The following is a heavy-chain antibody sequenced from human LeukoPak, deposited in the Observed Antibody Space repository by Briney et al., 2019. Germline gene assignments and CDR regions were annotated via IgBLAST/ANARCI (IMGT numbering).Heavy chain of an antibody. V-gene: IGHV1-69*04. D-gene: IGHD2-15*01. Sequence: ASVKVSCKASGGSFSNYAFSWVRQAPGQGLEWMGRITPIVDIATYIQKFQGRVTITANKFTSTAYMELSSLTSEDTAVYYCASGLGFCSGSDCTNLVKDYYYGINVWGQGTTVTVSS. CDR1: GGSFSNYA. J-gene: IGHJ6*02. CDR2: ITPIVDIA. CDR3: ASGLGFCSGSDCTNLVKDYYYGINV.